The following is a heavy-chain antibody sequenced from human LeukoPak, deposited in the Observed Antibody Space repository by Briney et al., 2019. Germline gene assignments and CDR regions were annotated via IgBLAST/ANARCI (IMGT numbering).Heavy chain of an antibody. D-gene: IGHD3-22*01. J-gene: IGHJ4*02. V-gene: IGHV3-53*01. CDR1: GFTVDSNY. Sequence: PGGSRRLSCAASGFTVDSNYLSWVRQAPGKGLEWVSTIYTGGNTYYAASVKGRFTISRDFSKNTVFLHMNSLRAEDTAMYYCARGDDSGYYDYFDYWGRGALVTVSS. CDR2: IYTGGNT. CDR3: ARGDDSGYYDYFDY.